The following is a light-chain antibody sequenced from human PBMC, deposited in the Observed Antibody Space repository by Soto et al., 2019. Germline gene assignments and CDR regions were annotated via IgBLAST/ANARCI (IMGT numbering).Light chain of an antibody. CDR2: AAS. V-gene: IGKV1-39*01. Sequence: DIQMTQSPSSLSASVGDRVAITCRASQSISTYLNWYQQKPGNAPKLLIYAASGFQSGVPSRFSGSGSGTDFTLTISSXXPEDFATYYCQQTYSTPWTFGQGTKVEIK. J-gene: IGKJ1*01. CDR1: QSISTY. CDR3: QQTYSTPWT.